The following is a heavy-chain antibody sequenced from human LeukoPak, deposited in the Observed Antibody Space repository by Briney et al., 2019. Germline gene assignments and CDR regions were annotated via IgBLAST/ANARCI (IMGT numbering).Heavy chain of an antibody. CDR1: GFTFSSYG. D-gene: IGHD3-22*01. CDR3: AGGVDYYDSSGTIDY. CDR2: IWYDGSNK. J-gene: IGHJ4*02. Sequence: PGGSLRLSCAASGFTFSSYGMHWVRQAPGKGLEWVAVIWYDGSNKYYADSVKGRFTISRDNSKNTLYLQMNSLRAEDTAVYYCAGGVDYYDSSGTIDYWGQGTLVTVSS. V-gene: IGHV3-33*01.